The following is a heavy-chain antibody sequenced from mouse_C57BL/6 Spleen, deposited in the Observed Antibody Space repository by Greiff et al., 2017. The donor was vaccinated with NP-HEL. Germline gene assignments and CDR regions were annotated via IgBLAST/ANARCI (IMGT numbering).Heavy chain of an antibody. J-gene: IGHJ2*01. CDR1: GYTFTSYW. CDR2: IDPSDSET. CDR3: ARGHYGSSLDY. V-gene: IGHV1-52*01. Sequence: QVQLKQPGAELVRPGSSVKLSCKASGYTFTSYWMHWVKQRPIQGLEWIGNIDPSDSETHYNQKFKDKATLTVDKSSSTAYMQLSSLTSEDSAVYYCARGHYGSSLDYWGQGTTLTVSS. D-gene: IGHD1-1*01.